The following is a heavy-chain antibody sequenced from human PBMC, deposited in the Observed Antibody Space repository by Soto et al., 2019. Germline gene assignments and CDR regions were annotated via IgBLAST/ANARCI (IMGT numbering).Heavy chain of an antibody. D-gene: IGHD5-12*01. CDR2: INAGNGNT. CDR3: ARDRASGYDAHFDY. Sequence: ASVKVSCKACGYTFTSYAMHWVRQAPGQRLEWMGWINAGNGNTKYSQKFQGRVTITRDTSASTAYMEPSSLRSEDTAVYYCARDRASGYDAHFDYWGQGTLVTVSP. J-gene: IGHJ4*02. V-gene: IGHV1-3*01. CDR1: GYTFTSYA.